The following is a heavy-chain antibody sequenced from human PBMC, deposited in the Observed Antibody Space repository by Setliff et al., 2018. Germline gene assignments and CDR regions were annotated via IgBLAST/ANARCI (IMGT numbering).Heavy chain of an antibody. CDR2: IIPIFGTA. CDR3: ARDRPPGIAAAGSPNWFDP. D-gene: IGHD6-13*01. Sequence: AASVKVSCKASGGTFSSYAISWVRQAPGQGLEWMGGIIPIFGTANYAQKFQGRVTITADESTSTAYMELSSLRSEDTAVYYCARDRPPGIAAAGSPNWFDPWGQGTLVTVSS. V-gene: IGHV1-69*13. CDR1: GGTFSSYA. J-gene: IGHJ5*02.